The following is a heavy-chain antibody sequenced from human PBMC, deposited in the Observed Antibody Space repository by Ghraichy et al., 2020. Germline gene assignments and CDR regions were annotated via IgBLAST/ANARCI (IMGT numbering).Heavy chain of an antibody. D-gene: IGHD5-12*01. CDR1: GGSVSSGGSY. CDR2: IYDSETI. Sequence: SETLSLTCTVSGGSVSSGGSYWSWMRQPPGKGLEWIGSIYDSETINYNPSLKSRVTISVDTSKNQFSLKVSSVTAVDTAVYYCARRQTDSGYDPFDYWGQGTLVTVSS. J-gene: IGHJ4*02. CDR3: ARRQTDSGYDPFDY. V-gene: IGHV4-61*08.